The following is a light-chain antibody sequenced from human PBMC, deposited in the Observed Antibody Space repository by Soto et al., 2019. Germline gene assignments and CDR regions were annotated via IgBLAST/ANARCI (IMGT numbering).Light chain of an antibody. CDR1: QSVSSY. CDR3: QQFNNWPLT. V-gene: IGKV3-15*01. J-gene: IGKJ4*02. Sequence: DIVLTRSPATLSLSPGERATLSGRASQSVSSYLAWYQQKPGQAPRLLIYGSSTRATGIPARFSGSGSGTEFTLTISSLQSEDFAVYYCQQFNNWPLTFGGGTKVDIK. CDR2: GSS.